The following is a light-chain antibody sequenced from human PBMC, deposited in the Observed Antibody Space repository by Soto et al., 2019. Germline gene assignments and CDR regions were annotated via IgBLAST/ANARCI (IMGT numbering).Light chain of an antibody. CDR3: CSYAGTSTHTV. CDR1: SSDVGSYKL. CDR2: EVS. J-gene: IGLJ7*01. V-gene: IGLV2-23*02. Sequence: QSVLTQPASVSGSPGQSITISCTGTSSDVGSYKLVSWYQQHPGKAPELMISEVSKRPSGISDRFSGSKSGSTASLTISGLQAEDEADYYCCSYAGTSTHTVFGGGTQLTVL.